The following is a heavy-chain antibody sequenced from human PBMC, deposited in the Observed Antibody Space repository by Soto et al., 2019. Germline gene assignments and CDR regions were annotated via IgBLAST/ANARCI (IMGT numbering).Heavy chain of an antibody. J-gene: IGHJ5*02. D-gene: IGHD4-17*01. CDR2: ISSSSSYI. V-gene: IGHV3-21*01. CDR3: ARAFRTTVIYWFDP. CDR1: GFTFSSYS. Sequence: GGSLRLSCAASGFTFSSYSMNWVRQAPGKGLEWVSSISSSSSYIYYADSVKGRFTISRDNAKNSLYLQMNSLRAEDTAVYYRARAFRTTVIYWFDPWGQGTLVTVSS.